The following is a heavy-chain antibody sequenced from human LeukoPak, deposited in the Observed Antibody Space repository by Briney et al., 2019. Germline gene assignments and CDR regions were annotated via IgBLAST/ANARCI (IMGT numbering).Heavy chain of an antibody. CDR3: ARGGGSDV. CDR1: GFTFSSYW. Sequence: PGGSLRLSCAASGFTFSSYWMNWARQAPGKGLEWVASINHNGNENYYVDSVKGRFTISRDNAKNSLYLQMSNLRAEDTAVYFCARGGGSDVWGQGATVTVSS. J-gene: IGHJ6*02. V-gene: IGHV3-7*03. D-gene: IGHD2-15*01. CDR2: INHNGNEN.